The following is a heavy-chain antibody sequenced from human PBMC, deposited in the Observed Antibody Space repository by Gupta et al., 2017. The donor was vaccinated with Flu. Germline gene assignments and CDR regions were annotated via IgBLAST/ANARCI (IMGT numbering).Heavy chain of an antibody. V-gene: IGHV3-48*03. CDR1: GFTLSSSE. J-gene: IGHJ5*01. D-gene: IGHD1-26*01. CDR3: ARGRVSYRLNSFDS. Sequence: GGSLRLSCEASGFTLSSSEINWVRQAPGRGLEWVSYISSSGGTMYYTDSVKGRFTISRDNARNSVYLQMNSLRAEDTAVYYCARGRVSYRLNSFDSWGQGTLVTVSS. CDR2: ISSSGGTM.